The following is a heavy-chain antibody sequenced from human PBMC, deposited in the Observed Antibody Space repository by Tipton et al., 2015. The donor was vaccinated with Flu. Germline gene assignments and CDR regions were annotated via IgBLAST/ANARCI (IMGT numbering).Heavy chain of an antibody. CDR3: ARGRASGSYLYYYYGMDI. J-gene: IGHJ6*02. CDR1: GGSISSSSYY. D-gene: IGHD3-10*01. CDR2: IYYSGNT. Sequence: TLSLTCTVSGGSISSSSYYWGWIRQPPGKGLEWIGCIYYSGNTNYNPSLKSRVTISVYTPKNQLPLKLSPAAAADTAVYYCARGRASGSYLYYYYGMDIWGQGTTVTVSS. V-gene: IGHV4-39*06.